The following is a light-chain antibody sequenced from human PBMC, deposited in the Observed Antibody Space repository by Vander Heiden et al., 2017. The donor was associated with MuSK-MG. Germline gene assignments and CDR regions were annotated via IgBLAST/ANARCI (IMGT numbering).Light chain of an antibody. CDR2: SAS. CDR3: QQSDSNPVYT. Sequence: LTCRASQRIANYLNWYQHKPGKAPKLLIYSASNLQSGVPSRFSGSGSGTDFTLTISSLQPEDFAVYYCQQSDSNPVYTFGQGTKLEIK. J-gene: IGKJ2*01. CDR1: QRIANY. V-gene: IGKV1-39*01.